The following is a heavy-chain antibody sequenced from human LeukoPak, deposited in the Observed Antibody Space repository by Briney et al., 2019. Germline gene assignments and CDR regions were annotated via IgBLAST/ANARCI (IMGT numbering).Heavy chain of an antibody. CDR1: GFTFSSYA. J-gene: IGHJ5*02. CDR3: ARGPPRGEWLLNWFDP. CDR2: ISYDGSNK. Sequence: GGSLRLSCAASGFTFSSYAMHWARQAPGKGLEWVAVISYDGSNKYYADSVKGRFTISRDNSKNTLYLQMNSLRAEDTAVYYCARGPPRGEWLLNWFDPWGQGTPVTVSS. V-gene: IGHV3-30-3*01. D-gene: IGHD5-12*01.